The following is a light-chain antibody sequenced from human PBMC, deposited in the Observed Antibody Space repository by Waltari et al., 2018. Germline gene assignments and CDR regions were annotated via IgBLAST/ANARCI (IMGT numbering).Light chain of an antibody. J-gene: IGLJ2*01. V-gene: IGLV2-14*01. CDR1: SNDVGGYNS. CDR3: SSQSSNDVVL. CDR2: DVS. Sequence: QSALTQPASVSGSPGQSVHIFCAGTSNDVGGYNSVSWYQEHPGQAPRVIIYDVSDRPSGVSDRFSGSKSGNTASLTISGLQAEDEADYYCSSQSSNDVVLFGGGTKLTVL.